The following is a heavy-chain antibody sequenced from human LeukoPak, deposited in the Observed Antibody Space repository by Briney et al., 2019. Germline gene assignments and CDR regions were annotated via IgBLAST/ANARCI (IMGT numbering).Heavy chain of an antibody. V-gene: IGHV3-74*01. CDR2: INSDGSST. J-gene: IGHJ6*03. Sequence: PGGSLRLSCAASGFTFSTYWMHWVRQTPGKGLVWVSRINSDGSSTNYADSVKGRFTISRDNAKNTLYLQMNSLRAEDTAVYYCAREEPWGSAYGDVWAKGTTVTVSS. D-gene: IGHD1-14*01. CDR1: GFTFSTYW. CDR3: AREEPWGSAYGDV.